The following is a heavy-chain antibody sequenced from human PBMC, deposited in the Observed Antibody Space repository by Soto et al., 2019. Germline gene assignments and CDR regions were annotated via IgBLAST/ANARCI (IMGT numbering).Heavy chain of an antibody. V-gene: IGHV4-34*01. CDR1: GGSFSGYY. Sequence: SLTCAVYGGSFSGYYWCWIRQPPGKGLEWIGDINQRGSTNYNPSLKSRVTISLETSKNQFSLNLSSVTAADTAIYYCARDLRASSAYALCGQGILVTVSS. CDR2: INQRGST. J-gene: IGHJ4*02. D-gene: IGHD2-2*01. CDR3: ARDLRASSAYAL.